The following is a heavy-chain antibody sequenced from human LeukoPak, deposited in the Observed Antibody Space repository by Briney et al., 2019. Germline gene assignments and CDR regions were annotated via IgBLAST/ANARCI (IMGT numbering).Heavy chain of an antibody. V-gene: IGHV4-39*01. Sequence: SETLSLTCTVSGGSISSSSYYWGWIRQPPGKGLEWIGSIYYSGSTYYNPSLKSRVTISVDTSKNQFSLKLSSVTAADTAVYYCARHKADYGEGVGYWGQGTLVTVSS. CDR2: IYYSGST. J-gene: IGHJ4*02. CDR1: GGSISSSSYY. D-gene: IGHD4-17*01. CDR3: ARHKADYGEGVGY.